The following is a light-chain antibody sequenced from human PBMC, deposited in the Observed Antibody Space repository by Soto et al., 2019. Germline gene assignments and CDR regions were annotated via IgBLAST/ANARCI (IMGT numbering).Light chain of an antibody. CDR1: HAVTNNF. CDR3: HQYGTSPGT. Sequence: EIVLTQSPGTLSLSPGERATLSCRASHAVTNNFLAWYQQKPGQAPRLVIYGASSRPAGIPDRFSGSGAGTAFTLSISRLEPEDFAVYFCHQYGTSPGTFGQGTKLEIK. V-gene: IGKV3-20*01. CDR2: GAS. J-gene: IGKJ2*01.